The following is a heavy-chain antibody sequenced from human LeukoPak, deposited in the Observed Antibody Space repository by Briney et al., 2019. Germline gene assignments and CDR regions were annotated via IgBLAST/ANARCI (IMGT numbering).Heavy chain of an antibody. D-gene: IGHD4-17*01. CDR3: AREAGSYGDYDMYYYYGMDV. J-gene: IGHJ6*04. V-gene: IGHV3-7*03. CDR2: IKEDGSKK. Sequence: RSLRLSWAAAGFTFSSYWMSWGRRDGGKGMEWGANIKEDGSKKYYVECVEGRFTISRDNAKNSLYLQMNSLRAEDTAVCYCAREAGSYGDYDMYYYYGMDVWGKGTTVTVSS. CDR1: GFTFSSYW.